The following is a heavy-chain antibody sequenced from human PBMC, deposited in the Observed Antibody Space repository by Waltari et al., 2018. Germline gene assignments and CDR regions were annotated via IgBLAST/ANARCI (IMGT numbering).Heavy chain of an antibody. CDR2: INSRGTT. CDR1: GGSFTFFY. D-gene: IGHD1-26*01. J-gene: IGHJ5*02. CDR3: ARADRGPRSGSSATPAWGP. Sequence: VQLQQWGAGLLKPSETLSLTCAVSGGSFTFFYWTWIRQPPGKGLEWIGEINSRGTTNYSPSLRSRVSISSDTSKNQFSLKLTSVTAADTAVYYCARADRGPRSGSSATPAWGPWGQGTLVTVSS. V-gene: IGHV4-34*01.